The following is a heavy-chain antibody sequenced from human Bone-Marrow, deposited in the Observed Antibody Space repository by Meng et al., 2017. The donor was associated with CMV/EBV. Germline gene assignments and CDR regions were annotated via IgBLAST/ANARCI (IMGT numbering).Heavy chain of an antibody. CDR2: INQDGSQK. D-gene: IGHD6-13*01. CDR3: ARVAAAGRGMDV. CDR1: GFTFSDHY. V-gene: IGHV3-7*04. J-gene: IGHJ6*02. Sequence: GESLKISCAASGFTFSDHYMDWVRQAPGKGLEWVANINQDGSQKNYVDSVKGRFTISRDNAKNSLFLQMNSLRAEDTAVYYCARVAAAGRGMDVWGPGTTVTVSS.